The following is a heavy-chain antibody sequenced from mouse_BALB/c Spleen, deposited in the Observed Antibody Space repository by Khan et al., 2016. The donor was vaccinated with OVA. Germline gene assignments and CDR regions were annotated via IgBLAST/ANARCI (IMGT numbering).Heavy chain of an antibody. CDR1: GYTFTDYY. CDR2: INPNNGDT. J-gene: IGHJ1*01. CDR3: TRCLFDF. Sequence: EVQLQHSGPELVKPGASVKMSCKASGYTFTDYYMKWLKQSHGKSLEWIGDINPNNGDTFYNQKFNDKATFTVDKSSSTAYIHSNSLPTEYSAVYYCTRCLFDFWGAVTTVTVSS. V-gene: IGHV1-26*01.